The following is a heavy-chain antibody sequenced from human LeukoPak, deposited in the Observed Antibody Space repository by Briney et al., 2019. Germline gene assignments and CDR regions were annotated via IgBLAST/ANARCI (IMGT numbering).Heavy chain of an antibody. CDR1: GDSISSSSSGYY. D-gene: IGHD3-3*01. CDR3: AREGPSFWSGPDYGMDV. Sequence: SETLSLTCTVSGDSISSSSSGYYWGWIRQPPGEGLEWIGSIYYSGSTYYNPSLKSRVTISVDTSKNQFSLKLSSVTAADTAVYYCAREGPSFWSGPDYGMDVWGQGTTVTVSS. CDR2: IYYSGST. V-gene: IGHV4-39*07. J-gene: IGHJ6*02.